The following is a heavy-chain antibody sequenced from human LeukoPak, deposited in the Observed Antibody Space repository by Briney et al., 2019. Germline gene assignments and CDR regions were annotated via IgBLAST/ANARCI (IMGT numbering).Heavy chain of an antibody. CDR2: INAGNGNT. D-gene: IGHD6-13*01. CDR1: GFTFSSYA. CDR3: ARFPGRGVAAAVAH. V-gene: IGHV1-3*01. Sequence: GGSLRLSCAASGFTFSSYAMHWVRQAPGQRLEWMGWINAGNGNTKYSQKFQGRVTITRDTSASTAYMELSSLRSEDTAVYYCARFPGRGVAAAVAHWGQGTLVTVSS. J-gene: IGHJ4*02.